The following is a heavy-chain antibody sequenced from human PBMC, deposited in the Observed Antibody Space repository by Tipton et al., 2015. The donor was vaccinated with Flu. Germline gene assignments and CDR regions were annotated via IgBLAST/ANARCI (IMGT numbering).Heavy chain of an antibody. Sequence: GSLRLSCAASGFAFGSYAMSWVRQAPGKGLEWVSIISGSGGSTYYADSVKGRFTISRDNSKNTLFLQMYSLRAEDTAVYHCASARGTVTRFDYWGQGTLVTVSS. V-gene: IGHV3-23*01. D-gene: IGHD4-17*01. CDR2: ISGSGGST. CDR1: GFAFGSYA. CDR3: ASARGTVTRFDY. J-gene: IGHJ4*02.